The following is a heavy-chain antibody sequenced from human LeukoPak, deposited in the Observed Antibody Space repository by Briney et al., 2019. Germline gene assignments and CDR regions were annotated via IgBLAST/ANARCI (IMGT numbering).Heavy chain of an antibody. J-gene: IGHJ4*02. CDR3: ATGPLSRSAGFWGCYYIPDY. CDR1: GGTFSRYA. D-gene: IGHD3-3*01. CDR2: IIPILGTA. V-gene: IGHV1-69*01. Sequence: ASVKVSCKASGGTFSRYAISWVRQAPGQGLEWMGGIIPILGTANYAQKFQGRVTITADESTSTAYMELSSLRSEDTAVYYCATGPLSRSAGFWGCYYIPDYWGQGTLVTVSS.